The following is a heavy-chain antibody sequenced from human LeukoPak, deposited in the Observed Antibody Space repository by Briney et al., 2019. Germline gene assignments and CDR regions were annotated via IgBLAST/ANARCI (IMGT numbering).Heavy chain of an antibody. J-gene: IGHJ4*02. V-gene: IGHV3-21*01. CDR1: GFTFSSYS. D-gene: IGHD6-13*01. CDR3: ARDREAPGRWQQLVLSFDY. CDR2: ISSSSSYI. Sequence: GGSLRFSCAASGFTFSSYSMNWVRQAPGKGLEWVSSISSSSSYIYYADSVKGRFTISRDNAKNSLYLQMNSLRAEDTAVYYCARDREAPGRWQQLVLSFDYWGQGTLVTVSS.